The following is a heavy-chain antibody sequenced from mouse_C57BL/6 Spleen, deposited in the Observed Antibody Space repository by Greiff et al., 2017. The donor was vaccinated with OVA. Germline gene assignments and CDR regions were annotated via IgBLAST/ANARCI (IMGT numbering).Heavy chain of an antibody. CDR3: ARWDYGRAMDY. CDR1: GYTFTSYW. CDR2: IHPNSGST. Sequence: QVQLQEPGAELVKPGASVKLSCKASGYTFTSYWMHWVKQRPGQGLEWIGMIHPNSGSTNYNEKFKSKATLTVDKSSSTAYMQLSSLTSEDSAVYYCARWDYGRAMDYWGQGTSVTVSS. V-gene: IGHV1-64*01. D-gene: IGHD1-1*01. J-gene: IGHJ4*01.